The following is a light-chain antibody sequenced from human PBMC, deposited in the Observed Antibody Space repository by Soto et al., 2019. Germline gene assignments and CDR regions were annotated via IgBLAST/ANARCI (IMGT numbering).Light chain of an antibody. J-gene: IGLJ1*01. V-gene: IGLV2-11*01. CDR2: DVT. Sequence: QSALTQPRSVSGSPGQSVTISCTGTSSDVGAYNYVSWFQQHPGKAPKLMIYDVTKRPSGVPDRFSGSKSGTSASLAITGLQAEDEADYFCQSYDSSLSGYVFGTGTKVIVL. CDR1: SSDVGAYNY. CDR3: QSYDSSLSGYV.